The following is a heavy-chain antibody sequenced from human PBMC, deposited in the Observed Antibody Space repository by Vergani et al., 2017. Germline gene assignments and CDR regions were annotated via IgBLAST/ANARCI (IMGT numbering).Heavy chain of an antibody. V-gene: IGHV1-69*01. CDR1: VGTFSSYA. J-gene: IGHJ4*02. D-gene: IGHD3-10*01. CDR2: LIPIFGTA. CDR3: ARDPYGSGSPDY. Sequence: QVQLVQSGAELMKPGSSLPLSCKASVGTFSSYAISWVRQAPGQGVGLVVGLIPIFGTANYAQKFQGRVTITADESTSTAYMELSSLRSEDTAVYYCARDPYGSGSPDYWGQGTLVTVSS.